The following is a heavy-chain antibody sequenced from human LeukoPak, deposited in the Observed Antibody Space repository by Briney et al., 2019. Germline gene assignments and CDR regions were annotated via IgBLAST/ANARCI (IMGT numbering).Heavy chain of an antibody. D-gene: IGHD3-22*01. J-gene: IGHJ4*02. CDR2: ISAYNGNT. Sequence: ASVKVSCKASGYTFTSYGISWVRQAPGQGLEWMGWISAYNGNTNYAQKLQGRVTMTTDTSTSTAYMELSSLRSEDTAVYYCTALYYYDSSGYYFFDYWGQGTLVTVSS. V-gene: IGHV1-18*01. CDR3: TALYYYDSSGYYFFDY. CDR1: GYTFTSYG.